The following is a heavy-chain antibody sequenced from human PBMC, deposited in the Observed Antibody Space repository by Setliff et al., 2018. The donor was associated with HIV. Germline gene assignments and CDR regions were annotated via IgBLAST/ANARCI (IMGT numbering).Heavy chain of an antibody. CDR3: ANQRRATDY. J-gene: IGHJ4*02. CDR2: ISGHSVTT. V-gene: IGHV3-23*01. D-gene: IGHD5-12*01. Sequence: GGSLRLSCAASGFTFSSFAVSWVRQAPGKGPEWVSSISGHSVTTYYADSVKGRFTISRDNSKNTLYLQMNSLRAEDTAVYYCANQRRATDYWGQGTQVTVSS. CDR1: GFTFSSFA.